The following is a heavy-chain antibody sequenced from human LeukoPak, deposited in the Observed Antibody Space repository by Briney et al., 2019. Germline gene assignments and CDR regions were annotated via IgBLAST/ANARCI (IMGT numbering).Heavy chain of an antibody. CDR2: INPNGGNT. CDR3: ARDLWSGDSDPVMGNWFDP. V-gene: IGHV1-46*01. Sequence: GASEKVSCKSSGYTFTSYYMHWVRPATGQGLEGMGMINPNGGNTTYAQEFQGRVTMTRDMSTRTVDMEVSSLRSEDTAVYYCARDLWSGDSDPVMGNWFDPWGQGSLVTVSS. D-gene: IGHD3-3*01. CDR1: GYTFTSYY. J-gene: IGHJ5*02.